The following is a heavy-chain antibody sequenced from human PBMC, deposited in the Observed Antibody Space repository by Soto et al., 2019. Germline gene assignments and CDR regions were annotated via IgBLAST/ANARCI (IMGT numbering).Heavy chain of an antibody. CDR2: IYYSGSA. CDR1: GGSISSSSYY. J-gene: IGHJ6*02. V-gene: IGHV4-39*01. Sequence: LSLTFTVSGGSISSSSYYWGWIRQPPGKGLEWIGSIYYSGSAYYNPSLKSRVTISVDTSKNQFSLKLSSVTAADTAVYYCASITRVVVAATRSGYYYGMDVWGQGTTVTVSS. CDR3: ASITRVVVAATRSGYYYGMDV. D-gene: IGHD2-15*01.